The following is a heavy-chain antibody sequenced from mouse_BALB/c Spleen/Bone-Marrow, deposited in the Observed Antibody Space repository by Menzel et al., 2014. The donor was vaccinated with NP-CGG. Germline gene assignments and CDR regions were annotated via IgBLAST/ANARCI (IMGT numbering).Heavy chain of an antibody. CDR3: ARELGRGYYFDY. J-gene: IGHJ2*01. V-gene: IGHV1S130*01. Sequence: QVQLQQSGSVLVRPGASVKLSCKASGYTFTSSWMHWAKQRPGQGLEWIGEIHANSGNTNYNEKFKGKATLTVDTSSSTAYVDLSSLTSEDSAVYYCARELGRGYYFDYWGQGTTLTVSS. CDR1: GYTFTSSW. D-gene: IGHD4-1*01. CDR2: IHANSGNT.